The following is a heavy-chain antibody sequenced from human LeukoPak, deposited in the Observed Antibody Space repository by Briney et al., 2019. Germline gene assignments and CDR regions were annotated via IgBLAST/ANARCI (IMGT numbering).Heavy chain of an antibody. CDR3: ARVLWFGEYPFDY. J-gene: IGHJ4*02. CDR2: IYYSGST. V-gene: IGHV4-59*01. D-gene: IGHD3-10*01. Sequence: SETLSLTCTVSGGSISSYYWSWIRQPPGKGLEWIGYIYYSGSTNYNPSLKSRVTISVDTSKNQFSLKLSSVTAEDAAVYYCARVLWFGEYPFDYWGQGTLVTVSS. CDR1: GGSISSYY.